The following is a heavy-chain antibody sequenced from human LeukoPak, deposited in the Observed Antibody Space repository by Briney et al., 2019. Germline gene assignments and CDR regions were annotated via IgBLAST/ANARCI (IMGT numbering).Heavy chain of an antibody. J-gene: IGHJ4*02. D-gene: IGHD6-19*01. V-gene: IGHV4-34*01. Sequence: SETLSLTCAVYGVSFSGYYWSWLRQPPGKGMEWLGEINHSGSTNYNPSLKSRVTISVDTSKNQFSLKLSSVTAADTAVYYCARGRTEQWLPRPFDYWGQGTLVTVSS. CDR2: INHSGST. CDR3: ARGRTEQWLPRPFDY. CDR1: GVSFSGYY.